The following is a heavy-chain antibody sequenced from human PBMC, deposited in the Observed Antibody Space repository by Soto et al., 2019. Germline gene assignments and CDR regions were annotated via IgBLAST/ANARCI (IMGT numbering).Heavy chain of an antibody. CDR1: GFSFDQFA. D-gene: IGHD3-10*02. Sequence: GGSLRLSCAASGFSFDQFAMSWVRQAPGKGLEWVAGISGSGTTIFYEDSVKERFTITRDNSKSSLYLQIFSLSADDTALYYCVKGRNVYVWGGSDSWGQGTLVTVSS. CDR3: VKGRNVYVWGGSDS. CDR2: ISGSGTTI. V-gene: IGHV3-23*01. J-gene: IGHJ4*02.